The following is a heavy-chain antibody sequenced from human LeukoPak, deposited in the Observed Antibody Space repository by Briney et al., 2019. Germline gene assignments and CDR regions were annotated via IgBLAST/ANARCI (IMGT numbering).Heavy chain of an antibody. CDR3: ARDPPYIVVVPAASEY. CDR2: IYYSGST. CDR1: GSSVNSGGYY. D-gene: IGHD2-2*01. J-gene: IGHJ4*02. Sequence: PSQTLSLTCTVSGSSVNSGGYYWGWIRQPPGKGLEWIGSIYYSGSTYYNPSLKSRVTISVDTSKNQFSLKLSSVTAADTAVYYCARDPPYIVVVPAASEYWGQGTLVTVSS. V-gene: IGHV4-39*07.